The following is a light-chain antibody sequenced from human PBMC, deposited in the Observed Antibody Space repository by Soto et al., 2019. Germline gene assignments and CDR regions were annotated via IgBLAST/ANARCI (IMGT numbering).Light chain of an antibody. CDR3: QQYYSAPLT. CDR1: HRVLYGANNRNY. V-gene: IGKV4-1*01. J-gene: IGKJ4*01. CDR2: WAS. Sequence: IVLTQSPDSLAVSLGERATINGKSSHRVLYGANNRNYLAWYQKRLGQPPKLLFYWASTRESGVPDRFSGSGSGTDFTLTISSLQAEDVAVYFCQQYYSAPLTFGGGTKVEIK.